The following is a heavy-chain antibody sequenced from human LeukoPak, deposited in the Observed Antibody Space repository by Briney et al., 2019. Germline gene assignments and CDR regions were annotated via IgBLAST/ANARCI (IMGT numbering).Heavy chain of an antibody. V-gene: IGHV4-30-4*08. J-gene: IGHJ6*03. CDR2: IYYSGST. D-gene: IGHD4-11*01. CDR1: GGSISSGAYY. Sequence: PSETLSLTCTVSGGSISSGAYYWSWIRQPPGKGLEWIGYIYYSGSTYYNPSLKSRVTISVDTSKNQFSLKLSSVTAADTAVYYCARVTTHYYYYYMDVWGKGTTVTVSS. CDR3: ARVTTHYYYYYMDV.